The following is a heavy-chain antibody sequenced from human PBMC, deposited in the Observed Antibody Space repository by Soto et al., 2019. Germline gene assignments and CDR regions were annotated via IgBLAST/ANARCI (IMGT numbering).Heavy chain of an antibody. CDR1: GFTFSSYS. CDR2: ISSSSIYI. Sequence: GGSLRLSCAASGFTFSSYSINWVRQAPWKGLEWVSSISSSSIYIYYADSVKGRFTISRDNAKNSLYLQMNSLRAEDTAVYYCARAPHQPFDPLGQRTLVTVSS. V-gene: IGHV3-21*01. J-gene: IGHJ5*02. CDR3: ARAPHQPFDP.